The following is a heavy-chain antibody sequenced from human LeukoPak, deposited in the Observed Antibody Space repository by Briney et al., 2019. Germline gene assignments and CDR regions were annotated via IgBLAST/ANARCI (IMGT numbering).Heavy chain of an antibody. CDR3: ARDSSGYYYEQYWYFDL. CDR1: GDSISSSTYY. J-gene: IGHJ2*01. Sequence: SETLSLTCTVSGDSISSSTYYWSWIRQPAGKGLEWIGRIYTSGSTNNNPSRKSRITMSVDTSKNQFSLKLSSVTAADTAVYYCARDSSGYYYEQYWYFDLWGRGTLVTVSS. CDR2: IYTSGST. V-gene: IGHV4-61*02. D-gene: IGHD3-22*01.